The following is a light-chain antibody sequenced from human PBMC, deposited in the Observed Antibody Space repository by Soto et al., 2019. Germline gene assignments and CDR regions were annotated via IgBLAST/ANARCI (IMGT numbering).Light chain of an antibody. V-gene: IGKV3-20*01. CDR3: QQYGSSPRT. Sequence: EMVLTQSPGTLSLSPGERATLSCRASQSVSNVYLAWYQQKPGQAPRLLIYDTSNRATGIPDRFSGSGSGTDFTLTISRLEPEDFAVYYCQQYGSSPRTFGQGTKLEIQ. CDR1: QSVSNVY. CDR2: DTS. J-gene: IGKJ2*01.